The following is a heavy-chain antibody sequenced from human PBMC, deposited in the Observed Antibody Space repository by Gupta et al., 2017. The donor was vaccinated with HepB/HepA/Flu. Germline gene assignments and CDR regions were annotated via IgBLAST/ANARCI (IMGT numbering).Heavy chain of an antibody. J-gene: IGHJ4*02. CDR3: VRDGHYGSGSLSYFDY. V-gene: IGHV3-21*01. Sequence: EVQLVESGGGLVKPGGSLRLSCAASGFPFSSYSMNWLRQAPGKGLEWVSSISSSSSYIYYADSLKGRFTISRDNAKNSLFLQMNSLRAEDTAVYYCVRDGHYGSGSLSYFDYWGQGTLVTASS. CDR2: ISSSSSYI. D-gene: IGHD3-10*01. CDR1: GFPFSSYS.